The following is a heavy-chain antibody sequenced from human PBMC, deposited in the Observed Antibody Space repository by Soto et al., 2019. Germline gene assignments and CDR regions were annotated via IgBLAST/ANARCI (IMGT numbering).Heavy chain of an antibody. Sequence: QVQLVQSGAEVKKPGSSVKVSCKASGGTFSSYTISWVRQAPGQGLEWMGRIIPILGIANYAQKFQGRVTIPADKPTSTAYMELSSLRSEDTAVYYCARVDGGNSADYWGQGTLVTVSS. CDR2: IIPILGIA. J-gene: IGHJ4*02. D-gene: IGHD2-21*02. CDR1: GGTFSSYT. V-gene: IGHV1-69*02. CDR3: ARVDGGNSADY.